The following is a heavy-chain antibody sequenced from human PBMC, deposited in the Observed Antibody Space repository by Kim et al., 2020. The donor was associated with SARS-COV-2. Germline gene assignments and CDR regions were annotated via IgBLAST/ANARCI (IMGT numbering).Heavy chain of an antibody. J-gene: IGHJ4*02. Sequence: ADSVKGRFTISRDNSKNTLYLQMNSLRAEDTAVYYCAKERGVGPDYYFDYWGQGTLVTVSS. CDR3: AKERGVGPDYYFDY. D-gene: IGHD1-26*01. V-gene: IGHV3-30*02.